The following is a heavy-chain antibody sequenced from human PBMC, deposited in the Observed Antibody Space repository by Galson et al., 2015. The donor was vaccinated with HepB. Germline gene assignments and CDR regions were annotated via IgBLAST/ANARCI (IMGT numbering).Heavy chain of an antibody. V-gene: IGHV4-31*03. D-gene: IGHD6-6*01. Sequence: TLSLTCTVSGGSISSGGYYWSWIRQHPGKGLEWIGYIYYSGSTYYNPSLKGRVTISVDTSKDQFSLKLSSVTAADTAVYYCARDGEYSSSSGDYYYYGMDVWGQGTTVTVSS. CDR1: GGSISSGGYY. CDR2: IYYSGST. J-gene: IGHJ6*02. CDR3: ARDGEYSSSSGDYYYYGMDV.